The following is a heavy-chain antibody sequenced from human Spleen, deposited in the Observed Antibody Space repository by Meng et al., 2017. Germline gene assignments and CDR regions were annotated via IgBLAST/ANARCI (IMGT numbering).Heavy chain of an antibody. J-gene: IGHJ4*02. Sequence: ASVKVSCKASGYTFTSYDINWVRQATGQGLEWMGWMNPNSGNTGYAQKFQGRVTITRNTSISTAYMELSSLRSEDTAVYYCATVMAYYHDSSGYNFDHWGQGTLVTVSS. D-gene: IGHD3-22*01. CDR3: ATVMAYYHDSSGYNFDH. V-gene: IGHV1-8*03. CDR2: MNPNSGNT. CDR1: GYTFTSYD.